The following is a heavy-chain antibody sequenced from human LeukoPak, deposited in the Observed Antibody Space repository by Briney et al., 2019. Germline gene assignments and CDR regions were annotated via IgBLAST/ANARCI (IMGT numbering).Heavy chain of an antibody. D-gene: IGHD6-19*01. CDR1: GYTFTSYE. V-gene: IGHV1-8*01. CDR2: MNPNSGNT. J-gene: IGHJ5*02. Sequence: GASVKVSCKASGYTFTSYEINWVRQATGQGLEWMGWMNPNSGNTVYAQKFQDRVTMTRNTSISTAYMELSSLRSEDTAVYYCARDSSGWYHWFDPWGQGTLVTVSS. CDR3: ARDSSGWYHWFDP.